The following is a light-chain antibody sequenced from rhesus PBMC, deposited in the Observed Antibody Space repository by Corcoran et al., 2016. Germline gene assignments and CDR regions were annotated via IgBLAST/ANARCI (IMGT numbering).Light chain of an antibody. J-gene: IGKJ1*01. CDR3: QQYNRVPRT. CDR1: QGIAGW. V-gene: IGKV1-21*01. Sequence: DIQMTQSPSSLSASVGDRITIKCRASQGIAGWLAWYQQKPGKAPKLLVYQASSLQSGVPSRFRGSGSGTDLTLTISSLQPADFATYYCQQYNRVPRTFGQGTRVEVK. CDR2: QAS.